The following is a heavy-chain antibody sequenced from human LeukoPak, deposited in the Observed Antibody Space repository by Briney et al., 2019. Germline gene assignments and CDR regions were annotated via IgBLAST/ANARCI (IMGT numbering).Heavy chain of an antibody. CDR1: GFTFSTYW. D-gene: IGHD6-13*01. V-gene: IGHV3-7*01. CDR3: ARDSAGNDY. CDR2: IKQDGSEK. J-gene: IGHJ4*02. Sequence: GRSLRLSCAASGFTFSTYWMSWVRQAPGKGVEWVANIKQDGSEKFYIDSVKRRFTISRDNAKNSLYLKMNSLRAEDTAMYYCARDSAGNDYWGQGTLVTVSS.